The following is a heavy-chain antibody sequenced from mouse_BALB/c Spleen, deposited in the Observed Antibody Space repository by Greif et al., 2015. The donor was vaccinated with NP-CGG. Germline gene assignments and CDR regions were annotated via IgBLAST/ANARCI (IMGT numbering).Heavy chain of an antibody. V-gene: IGHV14-3*02. CDR2: IDPANGNT. CDR1: GFNIKDTY. D-gene: IGHD4-1*01. Sequence: VQLQQSGAELVKPGASVKLSCTASGFNIKDTYMHWVKQRPEQGLEWIGRIDPANGNTKYDPKFQGKATITADTSSNTAYLQLSSLTSEYTAVYYCARKLGRGLYFDYWGQGTTLTVSS. J-gene: IGHJ2*01. CDR3: ARKLGRGLYFDY.